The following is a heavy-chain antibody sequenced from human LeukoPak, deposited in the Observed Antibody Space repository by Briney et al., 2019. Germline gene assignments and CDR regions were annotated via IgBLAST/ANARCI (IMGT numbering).Heavy chain of an antibody. CDR3: ARVLSGRGSLYSYYYYMDV. Sequence: GGSLRLSCAASGFTFSSYWMHWVRQAPGKGLEWVSVIYSGGSTYYAGSVKGRFTISRDNSKNTLYLQMNSLRAEDTAVYYCARVLSGRGSLYSYYYYMDVWGQGTMVTVSS. CDR2: IYSGGST. J-gene: IGHJ6*03. V-gene: IGHV3-53*01. CDR1: GFTFSSYW. D-gene: IGHD3-10*01.